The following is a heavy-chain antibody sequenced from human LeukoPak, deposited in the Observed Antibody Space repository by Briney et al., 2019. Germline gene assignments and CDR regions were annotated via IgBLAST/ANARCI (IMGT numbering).Heavy chain of an antibody. D-gene: IGHD6-13*01. CDR3: ARDGDNSNWYGPWFDP. V-gene: IGHV4-59*01. J-gene: IGHJ5*02. CDR2: IYYGGTT. CDR1: GGSISSYY. Sequence: SETLSLTCTVSGGSISSYYWSWIRQPPGKGLEWIGYIYYGGTTNYNPSLKSRVTISVDTSRSQFYLKMRSVTAADTAIYFCARDGDNSNWYGPWFDPWGQGTLVTVSS.